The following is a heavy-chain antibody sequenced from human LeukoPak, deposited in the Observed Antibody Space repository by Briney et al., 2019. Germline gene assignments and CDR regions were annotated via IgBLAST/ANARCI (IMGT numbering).Heavy chain of an antibody. J-gene: IGHJ5*02. CDR3: ANDIELFMS. CDR2: LSHGGTRT. Sequence: PGGSLRLSCAASGFTFRNFAMSWVRQAPGKGLEWVSGLSHGGTRTFYAASVKGRFTISRDDSNSTLFLQMDNLRVEDTATYYCANDIELFMSWGQGTMVIVSS. CDR1: GFTFRNFA. V-gene: IGHV3-23*01. D-gene: IGHD1-26*01.